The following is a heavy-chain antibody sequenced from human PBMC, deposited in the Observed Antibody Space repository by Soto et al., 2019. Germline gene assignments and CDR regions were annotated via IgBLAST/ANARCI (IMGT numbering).Heavy chain of an antibody. V-gene: IGHV2-70*01. CDR1: GFSLSTSGMC. Sequence: GPTLVNPTQTLTLTCTFSGFSLSTSGMCVSWIRQPPGKALEWLALIDWDDDKYYSTSLKTRLTISKDTSKNQVVLTMTNMDPVDTATYYCARIRYLLGYYYYGMDVWGQGTKVTLSS. D-gene: IGHD2-8*02. J-gene: IGHJ6*02. CDR3: ARIRYLLGYYYYGMDV. CDR2: IDWDDDK.